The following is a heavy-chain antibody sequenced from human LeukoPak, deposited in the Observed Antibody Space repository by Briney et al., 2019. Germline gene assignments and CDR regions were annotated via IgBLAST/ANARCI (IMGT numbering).Heavy chain of an antibody. V-gene: IGHV3-33*01. CDR1: GFIFSSYG. CDR3: TRDPTPGTFDI. Sequence: GGSLRLSCAASGFIFSSYGMHWVRQAPGKGLEWAAVVWDDGNNKYYADSVKGRFTISRDNSKNTLYLQMNSLRAEDTAVYYCTRDPTPGTFDIWGQGTMVTVSS. J-gene: IGHJ3*02. CDR2: VWDDGNNK.